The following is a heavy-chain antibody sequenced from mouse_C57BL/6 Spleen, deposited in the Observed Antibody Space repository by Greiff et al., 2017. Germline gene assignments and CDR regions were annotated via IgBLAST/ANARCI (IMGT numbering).Heavy chain of an antibody. CDR3: AKSGYYYDYDETWFAY. J-gene: IGHJ3*01. Sequence: VQLQQSGPELVKPGASVKIPCKASGYTFTDYNMDWVKQSHGKSLEWIGDINPNNGGTIYNQKFKGKATLTVDKSSSTAYMELRSLTSEDTAVYYCAKSGYYYDYDETWFAYWGQGTLVTVSA. V-gene: IGHV1-18*01. D-gene: IGHD2-4*01. CDR1: GYTFTDYN. CDR2: INPNNGGT.